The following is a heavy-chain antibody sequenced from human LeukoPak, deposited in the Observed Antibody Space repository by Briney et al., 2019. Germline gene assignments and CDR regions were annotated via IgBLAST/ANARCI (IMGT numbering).Heavy chain of an antibody. CDR1: GYTFTSYD. Sequence: ASVKVSCKASGYTFTSYDINWVRQATGQGLEWMGWMNPKSGNTGYAQKFQGRVTITADKSTSTAYMELSSLRSEDTAVYYCARASDSIAARRDYYYYMDVWGKGTTVTVSS. CDR3: ARASDSIAARRDYYYYMDV. V-gene: IGHV1-8*01. CDR2: MNPKSGNT. D-gene: IGHD6-6*01. J-gene: IGHJ6*03.